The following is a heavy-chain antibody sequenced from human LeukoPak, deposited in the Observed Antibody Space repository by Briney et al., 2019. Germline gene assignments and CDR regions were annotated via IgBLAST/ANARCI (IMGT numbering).Heavy chain of an antibody. J-gene: IGHJ4*02. CDR1: GVSITSYY. CDR3: ASGSSGYYYG. D-gene: IGHD3-22*01. Sequence: SETLSLTCTVSGVSITSYYWSWIRQPAGKGLEWIGRTHSSGSPNYNPSLKSRVTMSLDTSKNQVSLKLTSVTAADTAVYDCASGSSGYYYGWGQGTLVTVSS. V-gene: IGHV4-4*07. CDR2: THSSGSP.